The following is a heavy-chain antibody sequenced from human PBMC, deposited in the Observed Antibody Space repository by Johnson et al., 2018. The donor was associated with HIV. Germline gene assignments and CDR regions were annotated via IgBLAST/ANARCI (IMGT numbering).Heavy chain of an antibody. J-gene: IGHJ4*03. V-gene: IGHV3-30-3*01. D-gene: IGHD5-12*01. CDR2: ISYDGSTK. Sequence: VQLVESGGGVVQPGRSLRLSCAASGFTFSTYAIHWVRQAPGKGLEWVAIISYDGSTKYYADSVKGRFTISRDNSRNTLYLQMNSLRPEDTAVYYCASGDDDGFWGRGTLVTVSS. CDR1: GFTFSTYA. CDR3: ASGDDDGF.